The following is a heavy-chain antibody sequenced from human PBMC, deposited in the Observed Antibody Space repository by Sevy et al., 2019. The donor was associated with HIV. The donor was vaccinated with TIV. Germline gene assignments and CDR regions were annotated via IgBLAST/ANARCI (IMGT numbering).Heavy chain of an antibody. CDR3: AHRRDAAVALVYGDFDH. Sequence: SGPTLVNPTQTLTLTCTLSGFSLTTAGVGVGWVRQPPGKALEWLALVYWDDDKRYSPSLRGRLTVTKDTSKNQVVLTMTNMDPADTATYYCAHRRDAAVALVYGDFDHWGQGTLVTASS. V-gene: IGHV2-5*02. CDR1: GFSLTTAGVG. J-gene: IGHJ4*02. D-gene: IGHD2-8*01. CDR2: VYWDDDK.